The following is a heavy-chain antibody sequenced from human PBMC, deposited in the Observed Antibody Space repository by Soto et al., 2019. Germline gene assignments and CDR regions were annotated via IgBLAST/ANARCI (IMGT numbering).Heavy chain of an antibody. V-gene: IGHV4-59*01. CDR3: ARDLWGYCGTDCYPLDV. CDR1: GGSISGYY. D-gene: IGHD2-21*02. J-gene: IGHJ6*02. CDR2: MYNTGST. Sequence: SETLSLTCTVSGGSISGYYWSWIRQPPGKGLEWIGYMYNTGSTVYNPSFKSRDTISVDTSKNQLSLKMNSVTTADTVVYYCARDLWGYCGTDCYPLDVWGQGTTVTVS.